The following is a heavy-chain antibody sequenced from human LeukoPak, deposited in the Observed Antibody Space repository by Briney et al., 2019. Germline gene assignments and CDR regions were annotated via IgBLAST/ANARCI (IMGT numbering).Heavy chain of an antibody. CDR2: INHSGST. D-gene: IGHD3-22*01. J-gene: IGHJ3*02. Sequence: SETLSLTCAVYGGSFSGYYWSWIRQPPGKGLEWIGEINHSGSTNYNPSLKSRVTISVDTSKNQSSLKLSSVTAADTAVYYCARVKITMIVVVINGAFDIWGQGTMVTVSS. V-gene: IGHV4-34*01. CDR1: GGSFSGYY. CDR3: ARVKITMIVVVINGAFDI.